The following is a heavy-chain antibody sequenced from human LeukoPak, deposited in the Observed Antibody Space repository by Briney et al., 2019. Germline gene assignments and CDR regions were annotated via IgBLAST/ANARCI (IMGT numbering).Heavy chain of an antibody. CDR3: AKDTLEWLSTVDY. V-gene: IGHV3-23*01. CDR2: FSGSGGVT. D-gene: IGHD3-3*01. CDR1: GFTFSNYA. J-gene: IGHJ4*02. Sequence: GGSLRLSCAASGFTFSNYAMSWVRQAPGKGLEWVSAFSGSGGVTYYADSVKGRFTISRDNSKNTLYLHMNSLRAEDTAVYYCAKDTLEWLSTVDYWGQGTLVTVSS.